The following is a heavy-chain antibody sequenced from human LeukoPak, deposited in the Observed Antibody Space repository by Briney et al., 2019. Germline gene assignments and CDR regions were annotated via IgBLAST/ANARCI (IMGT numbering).Heavy chain of an antibody. CDR1: GASISSSPYY. V-gene: IGHV4-39*07. CDR2: VYYSGST. D-gene: IGHD3-22*01. CDR3: ARDIADYYDSSGYPFDY. Sequence: SETLSLACTVSGASISSSPYYWGWIRQPPEKGLEWIGSVYYSGSTYYSPSLKSRVTISLDTSKNQFSLKLSSVTAADTAVYYCARDIADYYDSSGYPFDYWGQGTLVTVSS. J-gene: IGHJ4*02.